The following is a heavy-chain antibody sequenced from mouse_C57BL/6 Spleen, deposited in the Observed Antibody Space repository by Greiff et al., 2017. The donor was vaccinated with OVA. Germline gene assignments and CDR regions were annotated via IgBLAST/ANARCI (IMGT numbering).Heavy chain of an antibody. D-gene: IGHD4-1*01. V-gene: IGHV1-53*01. CDR2: INPSNRGT. Sequence: QVQLQQPGTELVKPGASVKLSCKASGYTFTSYWMHWVKQRPGQGLEWIGNINPSNRGTNYNEKFKSKATLTVDKSSSTAYMQLSSLTSEDSAVYYCARSNWAYWYFDVWGTGTTVTVSS. J-gene: IGHJ1*03. CDR3: ARSNWAYWYFDV. CDR1: GYTFTSYW.